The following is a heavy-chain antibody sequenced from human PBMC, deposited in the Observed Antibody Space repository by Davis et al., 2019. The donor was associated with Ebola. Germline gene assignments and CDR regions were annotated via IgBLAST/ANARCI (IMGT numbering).Heavy chain of an antibody. V-gene: IGHV3-23*01. Sequence: GESLKISCAASGFTFSSYAMSWVRQAPGKGLDWVSAISVSGDRTYYADSVKGRFTISRDNSKSIVYLQMNSLRAEDTAVYYCKGTWGARLSPTYYNFIMDVWGQGTTVTVSS. CDR3: KGTWGARLSPTYYNFIMDV. D-gene: IGHD1-1*01. CDR1: GFTFSSYA. J-gene: IGHJ6*02. CDR2: ISVSGDRT.